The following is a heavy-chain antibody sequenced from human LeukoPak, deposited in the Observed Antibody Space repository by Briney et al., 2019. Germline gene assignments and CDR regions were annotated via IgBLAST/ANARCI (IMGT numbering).Heavy chain of an antibody. CDR2: INHSGST. V-gene: IGHV4-34*01. CDR3: ARGYPQRWLLSRTDFDY. D-gene: IGHD5-24*01. J-gene: IGHJ4*02. CDR1: GGSFSGYY. Sequence: SETLSLTCAVYGGSFSGYYWSWIRQPPGKGLEWIGEINHSGSTNYNPSLKSRVTISVDTSKNQFSLKLSSVTAADTAVYYCARGYPQRWLLSRTDFDYWGQGTLVTVSS.